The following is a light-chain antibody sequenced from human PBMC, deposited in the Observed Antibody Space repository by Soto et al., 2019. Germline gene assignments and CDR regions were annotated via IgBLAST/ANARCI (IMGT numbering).Light chain of an antibody. J-gene: IGLJ3*02. CDR1: RNDIGTHNL. CDR3: CSYTDGSSLL. CDR2: EGN. V-gene: IGLV2-23*01. Sequence: QSVLTQPASVSESPGQSISISCGGGRNDIGTHNLVSWYQQHPGKAPKLIIYEGNKRPSGVSNRFSGSRSGNTASLTISGLQAEDEADYYCCSYTDGSSLLFGGGTKLTVL.